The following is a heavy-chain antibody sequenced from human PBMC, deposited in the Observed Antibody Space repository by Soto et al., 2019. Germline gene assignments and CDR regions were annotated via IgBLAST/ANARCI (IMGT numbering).Heavy chain of an antibody. Sequence: EVQLVESGGGLIQPGGSLRLSCAASGFNVSSNYMSWVRQAPGKGLEFVSVIYSGGRTYYADSVKGRFTISRDDSKNTLYVQMNSLRVEDTVVYYCARVGYTSGWFRSWGQGTLVTVSS. CDR1: GFNVSSNY. CDR2: IYSGGRT. J-gene: IGHJ5*02. CDR3: ARVGYTSGWFRS. V-gene: IGHV3-53*01. D-gene: IGHD6-19*01.